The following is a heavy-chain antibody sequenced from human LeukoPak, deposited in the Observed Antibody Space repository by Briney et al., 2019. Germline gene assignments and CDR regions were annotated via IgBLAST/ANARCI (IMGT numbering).Heavy chain of an antibody. J-gene: IGHJ4*02. CDR1: GGSISSYY. V-gene: IGHV4-59*12. CDR3: AREGGFYRPLDY. D-gene: IGHD3-3*01. Sequence: SETLSLTCTVSGGSISSYYWSWIRQPPGKGLEWIGEVHLDGRTNYDPSLKSRLIMSVDLPENHISLKLTSVTAADTAVYYCAREGGFYRPLDYSGQGTLVTVSS. CDR2: VHLDGRT.